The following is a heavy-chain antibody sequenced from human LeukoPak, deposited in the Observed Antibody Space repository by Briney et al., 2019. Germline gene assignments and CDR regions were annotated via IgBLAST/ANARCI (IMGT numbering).Heavy chain of an antibody. Sequence: GGSLRLSCAASGFTFSSYAMSWVRQAPGKGLEWVSAISGSGGSTYYADSVKGRFTISRDNSKNTLFLQMSDLRYADAAMYFCAREHSTGYEDSWGQGVLVIVSS. J-gene: IGHJ4*02. D-gene: IGHD1/OR15-1a*01. CDR3: AREHSTGYEDS. CDR1: GFTFSSYA. CDR2: ISGSGGST. V-gene: IGHV3-23*01.